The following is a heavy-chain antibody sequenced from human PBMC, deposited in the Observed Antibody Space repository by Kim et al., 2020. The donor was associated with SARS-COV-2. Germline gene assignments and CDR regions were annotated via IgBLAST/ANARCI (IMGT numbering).Heavy chain of an antibody. Sequence: SVKVSCKASGGTFSSYAISWVRQAPGQGLEWMGGIIPIFGTANYAQKFQGRVTITADESTSTAYMELSSLRSEDTAVYYCASETGRGVIVATIDYYYGMDVWGQGTTVTVSS. J-gene: IGHJ6*02. CDR1: GGTFSSYA. CDR3: ASETGRGVIVATIDYYYGMDV. D-gene: IGHD5-12*01. CDR2: IIPIFGTA. V-gene: IGHV1-69*13.